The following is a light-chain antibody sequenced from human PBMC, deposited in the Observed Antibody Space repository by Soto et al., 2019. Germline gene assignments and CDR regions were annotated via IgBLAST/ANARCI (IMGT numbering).Light chain of an antibody. CDR1: QSISGW. Sequence: DIQMPQYPYTMSPSVVDRVSITCRASQSISGWLDWYQQKPGKAPTLLIYDASSLESGVPSRFSGSGSGTEFSLTISRLQPDDFATYYCQQYDSYSVNAFGQGTKLEIK. CDR3: QQYDSYSVNA. V-gene: IGKV1-5*01. CDR2: DAS. J-gene: IGKJ2*01.